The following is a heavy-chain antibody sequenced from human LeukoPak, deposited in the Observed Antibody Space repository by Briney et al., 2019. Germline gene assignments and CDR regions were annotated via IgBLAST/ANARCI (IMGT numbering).Heavy chain of an antibody. CDR1: GYTFTTYD. CDR2: MNPNSGNT. Sequence: ASVKVSCKASGYTFTTYDINWVRQATGQGLEWMGWMNPNSGNTGYTQKFQGRVTMTRNTSIRTAYTELSSLRSEDTAVYYCARGRGSGHKENWFDPWGQGTLVTVSS. V-gene: IGHV1-8*01. CDR3: ARGRGSGHKENWFDP. J-gene: IGHJ5*02. D-gene: IGHD6-19*01.